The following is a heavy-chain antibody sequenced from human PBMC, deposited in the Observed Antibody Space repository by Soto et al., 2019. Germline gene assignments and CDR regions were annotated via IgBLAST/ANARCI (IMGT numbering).Heavy chain of an antibody. Sequence: PWGSLRLSCAASGFTVSSNYMSWVRQAPGKGLEWVSVIYSGGSTYYADSVKGRFTISRHNSKNTLYLQMNSLRAEDTAVYYCARHYGDYRGNFDYWGQGTLVPVSS. CDR3: ARHYGDYRGNFDY. CDR1: GFTVSSNY. J-gene: IGHJ4*02. D-gene: IGHD4-17*01. CDR2: IYSGGST. V-gene: IGHV3-53*04.